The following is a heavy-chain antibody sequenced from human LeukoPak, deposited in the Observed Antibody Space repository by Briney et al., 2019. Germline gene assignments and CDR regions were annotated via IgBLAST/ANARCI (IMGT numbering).Heavy chain of an antibody. CDR1: GFTLSNAW. CDR3: AKENTAMVD. Sequence: GGSLRLSCAASGFTLSNAWMNWVRQSPGKGLEWVGRIKTKTDGGTTDYAAPVKGRFSISRDDSADTLYLQMNSLRAEDTAVYYCAKENTAMVDWGQGTLVTVSS. J-gene: IGHJ4*02. D-gene: IGHD5-18*01. V-gene: IGHV3-15*01. CDR2: IKTKTDGGTT.